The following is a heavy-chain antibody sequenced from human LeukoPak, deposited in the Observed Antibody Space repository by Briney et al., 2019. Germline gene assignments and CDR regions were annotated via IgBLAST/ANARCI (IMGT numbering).Heavy chain of an antibody. CDR2: IYHSGST. D-gene: IGHD3-10*01. V-gene: IGHV4-4*02. CDR3: ARGGVMVRGENYYFDY. J-gene: IGHJ4*02. CDR1: GGSISSSNW. Sequence: SETLSLTCAVSGGSISSSNWWRWVRQPPGKGLEWIGEIYHSGSTNYNPSLKSRVTISVDKSKNQFSLKLSSVTAAGTAVYYCARGGVMVRGENYYFDYWGQGTLVTVSS.